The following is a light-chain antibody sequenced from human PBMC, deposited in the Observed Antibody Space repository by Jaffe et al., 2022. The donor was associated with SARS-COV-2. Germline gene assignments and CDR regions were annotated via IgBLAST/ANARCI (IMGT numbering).Light chain of an antibody. J-gene: IGKJ5*01. CDR2: DAS. V-gene: IGKV3-11*01. Sequence: EIVLTQSPATLSLSPGERATLSCRASQSVSIYLAWYQHKPGQAPRLLIYDASNRATGIPARFSGSGSGTDFTLTISSLEPEDFAVYYCQQRYNWPPITFGQGTRLEI. CDR1: QSVSIY. CDR3: QQRYNWPPIT.